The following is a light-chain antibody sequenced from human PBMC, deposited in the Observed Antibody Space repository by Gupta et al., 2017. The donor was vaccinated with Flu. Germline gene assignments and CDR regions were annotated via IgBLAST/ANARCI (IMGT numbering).Light chain of an antibody. CDR2: DVT. CDR1: SSDVGLYTY. V-gene: IGLV2-14*03. J-gene: IGLJ1*01. Sequence: TSSDVGLYTYVSWYQQRPGKAPKLLIHDVTDRPSGVSHRFSGSKSGNTASLSISGLQAEDEADYYCSSYTKTSTLIFGTGTTVTVL. CDR3: SSYTKTSTLI.